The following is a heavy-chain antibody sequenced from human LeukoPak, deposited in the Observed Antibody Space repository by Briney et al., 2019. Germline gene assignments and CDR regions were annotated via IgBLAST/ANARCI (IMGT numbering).Heavy chain of an antibody. CDR2: IYRGGDT. J-gene: IGHJ5*02. CDR1: GFTVSTNY. CDR3: ARDKRYCTSGRCWGVQFGP. D-gene: IGHD2-8*01. V-gene: IGHV3-66*01. Sequence: GGSLRLSCVASGFTVSTNYMSWVRPAPGKGAEWSSIIYRGGDTYYADSVKGRFTISRDNSKNTLYLQKNAVRAEDTAVYYCARDKRYCTSGRCWGVQFGPWGQGTLVTVSS.